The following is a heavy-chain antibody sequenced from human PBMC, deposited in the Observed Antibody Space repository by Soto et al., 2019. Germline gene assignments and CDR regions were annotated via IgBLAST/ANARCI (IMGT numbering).Heavy chain of an antibody. CDR2: ISYDGYNQ. J-gene: IGHJ1*01. Sequence: QVQLVESGGGVVQPGRSLRLSCAASGFSFSSHAMHRVRHAPGKGLQWVAVISYDGYNQYYADSVRGRFTISRDNSKNTLSLQMDSLRPEDTALYYCARGSTRGPPEYFHHWGQGTLVTVSS. CDR1: GFSFSSHA. D-gene: IGHD3-10*01. CDR3: ARGSTRGPPEYFHH. V-gene: IGHV3-30*04.